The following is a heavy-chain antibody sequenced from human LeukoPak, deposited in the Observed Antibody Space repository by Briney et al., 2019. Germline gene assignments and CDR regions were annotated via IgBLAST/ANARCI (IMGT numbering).Heavy chain of an antibody. CDR1: GFTFSRYA. Sequence: GGSLRLSCAASGFTFSRYAMHWVRQAPGKGLEWVAVIWYDGSHKYYADSVKGRFTISRDNSKNTLHLQMNSLRAEDTAVYYCARDLLLWFGELSGDSDYWGQGTLVTVSS. V-gene: IGHV3-33*08. D-gene: IGHD3-10*01. CDR2: IWYDGSHK. CDR3: ARDLLLWFGELSGDSDY. J-gene: IGHJ4*02.